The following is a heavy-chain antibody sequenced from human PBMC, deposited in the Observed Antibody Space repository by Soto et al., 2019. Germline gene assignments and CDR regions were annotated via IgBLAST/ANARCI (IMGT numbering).Heavy chain of an antibody. CDR1: GTSIDNYY. J-gene: IGHJ5*02. CDR2: IYSSGTT. Sequence: LSLTCTVSGTSIDNYYCSWIRQSAGKGLEWIGRIYSSGTTNYNPSLKSRVTMSVDMSKSQFSLNVRSVTAADTAVYYCVRDVGGSGWFAPWGQGTLVTVSS. CDR3: VRDVGGSGWFAP. V-gene: IGHV4-4*07.